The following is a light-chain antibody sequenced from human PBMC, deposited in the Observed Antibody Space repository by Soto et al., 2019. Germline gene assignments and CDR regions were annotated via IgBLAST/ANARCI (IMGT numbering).Light chain of an antibody. V-gene: IGKV3-11*01. Sequence: EIVLAQSPATLSLSPGERATLSCRASQSVSIYLAWYQQKPGQAPRLLIYDASNRATGIPARFSCSGSGTDFTLTISSIEPEAFAVYYCQQRSNWPPKITFGQGTRLEIK. CDR2: DAS. CDR3: QQRSNWPPKIT. J-gene: IGKJ5*01. CDR1: QSVSIY.